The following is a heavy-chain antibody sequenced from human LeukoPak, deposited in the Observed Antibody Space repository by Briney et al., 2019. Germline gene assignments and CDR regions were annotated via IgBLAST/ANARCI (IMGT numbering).Heavy chain of an antibody. CDR3: ARGRVRGYFDWLSNDY. D-gene: IGHD3-9*01. J-gene: IGHJ4*02. CDR1: GYTFTGYY. V-gene: IGHV1-2*02. Sequence: ASVKVSCKASGYTFTGYYMHWVRQAPGQGLEWMGWINPNSGGTNYAQKFQGRVAMTRDTSISTAYMELSRLRSDDTAVYYCARGRVRGYFDWLSNDYWGQGTLVTVSS. CDR2: INPNSGGT.